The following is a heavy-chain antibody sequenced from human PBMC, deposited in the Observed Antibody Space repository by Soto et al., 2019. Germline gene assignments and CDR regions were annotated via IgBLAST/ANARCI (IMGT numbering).Heavy chain of an antibody. J-gene: IGHJ4*02. V-gene: IGHV1-69*02. Sequence: VKVCCKASGGTFSSYTISWVRQAPGQGHERMGRIIPILGIANYAQKFQGRVTITADKSTSTAYMELSSLRSEDTAVYYCARHLRTYYYDSSGYPGPYYFDYWGQ. CDR1: GGTFSSYT. CDR2: IIPILGIA. CDR3: ARHLRTYYYDSSGYPGPYYFDY. D-gene: IGHD3-22*01.